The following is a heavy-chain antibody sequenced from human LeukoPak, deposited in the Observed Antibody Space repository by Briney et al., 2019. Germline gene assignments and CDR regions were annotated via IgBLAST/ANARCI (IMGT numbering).Heavy chain of an antibody. CDR1: GFTFSSYW. Sequence: GGSLRLSCAASGFTFSSYWMHWVRQAPGKGLVWVSRINSDGSSTSYADSVKGRFTISRDNAKNTLYLQMSSLGAEDTAVYYCAREGATDWYFHLWGRGTLVTVSS. V-gene: IGHV3-74*01. J-gene: IGHJ2*01. D-gene: IGHD5-12*01. CDR2: INSDGSST. CDR3: AREGATDWYFHL.